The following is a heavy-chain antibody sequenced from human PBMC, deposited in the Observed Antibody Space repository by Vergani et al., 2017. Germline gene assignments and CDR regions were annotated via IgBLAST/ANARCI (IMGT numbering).Heavy chain of an antibody. D-gene: IGHD5-12*01. CDR2: ISGIGGST. Sequence: EVQLLESGGDLVQPGGSLRVSCAASGFTFNHYAMNWVRQAPGKGLEWVSGISGIGGSTYYAGSVKGRFTISRDSSKNTLYLQMNSLSAGDTAVYYWAKANPRNSGYDYLYYYHAMDVWGQGTTFAVSS. V-gene: IGHV3-23*01. J-gene: IGHJ6*02. CDR3: AKANPRNSGYDYLYYYHAMDV. CDR1: GFTFNHYA.